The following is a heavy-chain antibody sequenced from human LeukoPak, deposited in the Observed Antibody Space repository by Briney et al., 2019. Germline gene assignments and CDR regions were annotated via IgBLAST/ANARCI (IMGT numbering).Heavy chain of an antibody. CDR1: GFTFSLYA. J-gene: IGHJ3*02. Sequence: GGYLRLSCAASGFTFSLYAMNWVRQTPEKGLEWVSHISYNSAATFYADSVKGRFTISRDNARNLVYLQMNSLRVEDTAMYYCTRSGDGAFDTWGQGTLVTVSS. CDR2: ISYNSAAT. CDR3: TRSGDGAFDT. V-gene: IGHV3-48*04. D-gene: IGHD3-10*01.